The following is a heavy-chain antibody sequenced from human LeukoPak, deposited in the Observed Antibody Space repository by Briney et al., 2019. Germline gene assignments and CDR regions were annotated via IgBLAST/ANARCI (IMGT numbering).Heavy chain of an antibody. Sequence: ASVKVSCKASGYTFTSYDINWVRQATGQGLEWMGWMNPNSGNTGYAQKFQGRVTMTRNTSISTAYMELSSLRSEDTAVYYCARGVPEANRKYYDFWSGFYYYCYMDVWGKGTTVTVSS. CDR2: MNPNSGNT. V-gene: IGHV1-8*01. D-gene: IGHD3-3*01. CDR3: ARGVPEANRKYYDFWSGFYYYCYMDV. CDR1: GYTFTSYD. J-gene: IGHJ6*03.